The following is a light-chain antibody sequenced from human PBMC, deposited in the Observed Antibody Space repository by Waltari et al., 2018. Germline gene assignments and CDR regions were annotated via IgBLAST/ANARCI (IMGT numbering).Light chain of an antibody. CDR1: NIERKS. CDR3: QVWDDSNNSGV. J-gene: IGLJ2*01. V-gene: IGLV3-21*04. CDR2: YDS. Sequence: SYVLTQTPSVSLAPGQTAIITCGGDNIERKSVHWYQLQPGQAPVLVMFYDSDRPPGIPDRVSGSNSGNTATLTISRVEDDDEADYFCQVWDDSNNSGVFGGGTKLTVL.